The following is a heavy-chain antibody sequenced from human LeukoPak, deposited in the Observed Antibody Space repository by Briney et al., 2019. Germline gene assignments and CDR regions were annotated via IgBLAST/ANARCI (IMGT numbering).Heavy chain of an antibody. CDR1: GGSISSGGYY. V-gene: IGHV4-31*03. CDR3: ARESSGYYPDY. D-gene: IGHD3-22*01. Sequence: SETLSLTCTVSGGSISSGGYYWSWIRQHPGKGLEWIGYIYYSGSTYYNPSLKSRVTISVDTSKNQFSLKLSSVTAADTAVYYCARESSGYYPDYWGQGTLVTVSP. J-gene: IGHJ4*02. CDR2: IYYSGST.